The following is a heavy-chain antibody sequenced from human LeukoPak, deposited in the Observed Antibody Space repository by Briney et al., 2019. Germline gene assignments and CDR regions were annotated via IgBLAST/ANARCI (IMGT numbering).Heavy chain of an antibody. CDR1: GYTFTGYY. V-gene: IGHV1-2*06. J-gene: IGHJ4*02. CDR2: INPNSGGT. CDR3: ASPDSSGXLDLVG. Sequence: ASVKVSCKASGYTFTGYYMHWVRQAPGQGLEWMGRINPNSGGTNYAQKFQGRVTMTRDTSISTAYMELSRLRSDDTAVYYCASPDSSGXLDLVGWGQGTLVTVSS. D-gene: IGHD6-19*01.